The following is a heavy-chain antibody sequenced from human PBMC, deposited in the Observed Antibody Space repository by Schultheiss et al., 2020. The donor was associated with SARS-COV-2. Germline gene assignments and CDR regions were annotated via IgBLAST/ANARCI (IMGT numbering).Heavy chain of an antibody. CDR1: GASINTSLSY. V-gene: IGHV4-61*05. CDR2: THYSGRI. D-gene: IGHD6-13*01. CDR3: ARLPRSSSWYLGKGWFDP. Sequence: SETLSLTCTVSGASINTSLSYWGWIRRPPGKGLEWIGYTHYSGRINHNPSLKSRVTISVDTSKNQFSLKLSSVTAADTAVYYCARLPRSSSWYLGKGWFDPWGQGTLVTVSS. J-gene: IGHJ5*02.